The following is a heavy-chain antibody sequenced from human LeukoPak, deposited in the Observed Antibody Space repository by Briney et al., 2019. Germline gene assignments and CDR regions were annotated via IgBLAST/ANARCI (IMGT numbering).Heavy chain of an antibody. Sequence: GGSLRLSCAASGFTFSSYSMNWVRQAPGKGLEWVSVVHTDGNIYYADSVKGRFTISKDNSKNTVDLLMHSVTAEDTALYYCARGRFGDPLNYWGQGTLVTVSS. CDR3: ARGRFGDPLNY. V-gene: IGHV3-53*01. CDR2: VHTDGNI. D-gene: IGHD3-10*01. J-gene: IGHJ4*02. CDR1: GFTFSSYS.